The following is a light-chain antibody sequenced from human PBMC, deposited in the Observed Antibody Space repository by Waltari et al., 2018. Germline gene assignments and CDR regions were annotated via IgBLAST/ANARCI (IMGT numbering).Light chain of an antibody. Sequence: WYQPYPGKAPKLMSYDVSNRPSGVSKRFSGSKSGNTASLTISGLQAEDEADYYCSSYTTSSTLGFGGGTKLTVL. J-gene: IGLJ2*01. CDR2: DVS. CDR3: SSYTTSSTLG. V-gene: IGLV2-14*03.